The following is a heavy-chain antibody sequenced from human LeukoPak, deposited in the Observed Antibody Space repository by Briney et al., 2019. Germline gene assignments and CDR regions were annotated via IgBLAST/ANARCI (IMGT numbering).Heavy chain of an antibody. CDR3: ARHCSSTSCLGY. CDR2: INHSGST. CDR1: GRSYSGYY. D-gene: IGHD2-2*01. J-gene: IGHJ4*02. V-gene: IGHV4-34*01. Sequence: SETLSLTCAVYGRSYSGYYWSWIRQRPGKGLEWIGEINHSGSTNYNPSLKSRVTISVDTSKNQFSLKLSSVTAADTAVYYCARHCSSTSCLGYWGQGTLVTVSS.